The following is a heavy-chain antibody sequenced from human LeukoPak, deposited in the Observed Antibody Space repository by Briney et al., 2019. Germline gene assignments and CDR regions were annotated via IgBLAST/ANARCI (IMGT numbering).Heavy chain of an antibody. D-gene: IGHD2-2*01. Sequence: SENLSLTCTVSGGSISSYYWSWIRQPPGKGLEWIGYIYYSGSTNYNPSLKSRVTISVDTSKNQFSLKLSSVTAADTAVYYCARDGRYCSSTSCPSWFDPWGQGTLVTVSS. CDR3: ARDGRYCSSTSCPSWFDP. CDR2: IYYSGST. J-gene: IGHJ5*02. V-gene: IGHV4-59*01. CDR1: GGSISSYY.